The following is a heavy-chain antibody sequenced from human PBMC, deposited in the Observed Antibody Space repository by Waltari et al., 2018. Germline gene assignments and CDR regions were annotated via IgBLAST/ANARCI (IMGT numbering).Heavy chain of an antibody. D-gene: IGHD6-19*01. J-gene: IGHJ4*02. CDR3: ATPGSGWLAPIDY. CDR1: GGSVSNYY. V-gene: IGHV4-59*02. CDR2: RYYSGTP. Sequence: QVQLQESGPGLLQPSETLSLTCTVSGGSVSNYYWSWVRQPPGKGLEWIGYRYYSGTPNYNPPLKSRVTISVDPSKTQFSLKLNSVTAADTAVYYCATPGSGWLAPIDYWGQGALVTVSS.